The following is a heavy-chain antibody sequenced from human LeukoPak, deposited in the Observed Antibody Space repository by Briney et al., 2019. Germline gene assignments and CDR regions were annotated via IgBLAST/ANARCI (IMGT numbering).Heavy chain of an antibody. V-gene: IGHV4-38-2*02. CDR2: IYHSGNT. Sequence: SETLSLTCTVSSYSISSGYYWGWIRQPPGKGLEWIGNIYHSGNTYYKPSLKSRVTISVDTSKNQFSLKLSSVTAADTAVYYCAREHDYGDYGGFDPWGQGTLVTVSS. J-gene: IGHJ5*02. D-gene: IGHD4-17*01. CDR1: SYSISSGYY. CDR3: AREHDYGDYGGFDP.